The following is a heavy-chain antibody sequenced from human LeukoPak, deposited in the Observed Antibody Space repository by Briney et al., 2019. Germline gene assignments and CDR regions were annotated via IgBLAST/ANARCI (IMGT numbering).Heavy chain of an antibody. CDR3: ARDRGQQLVLKGVSYYYYYGMDV. CDR2: MNPNSGNT. V-gene: IGHV1-8*01. Sequence: ASVKVSCKASGYTFTSYDINWVRQATGQGLEWMGWMNPNSGNTGYAQKFQGRVTMTRNTSMSTAYMELSSLRSEDTAVYYCARDRGQQLVLKGVSYYYYYGMDVWGQGTTVTVSS. CDR1: GYTFTSYD. J-gene: IGHJ6*02. D-gene: IGHD6-13*01.